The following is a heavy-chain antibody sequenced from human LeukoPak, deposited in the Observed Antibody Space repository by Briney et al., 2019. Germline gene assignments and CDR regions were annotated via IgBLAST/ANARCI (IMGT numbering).Heavy chain of an antibody. CDR3: ARGYNFIYYFDY. Sequence: SETLSLTCTVAGDSISSYYGSWLRQPPGKELEWIGYVYYTGSTNYNPSLKSRVTISVDTSQNQFSLKLSSVTAADTAIYYCARGYNFIYYFDYWGQGSLVTVSS. V-gene: IGHV4-59*01. J-gene: IGHJ4*02. CDR2: VYYTGST. CDR1: GDSISSYY. D-gene: IGHD5-12*01.